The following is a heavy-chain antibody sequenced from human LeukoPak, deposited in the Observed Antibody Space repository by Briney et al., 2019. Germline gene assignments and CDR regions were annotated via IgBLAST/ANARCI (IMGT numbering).Heavy chain of an antibody. CDR2: IWYDGSNK. D-gene: IGHD5-18*01. V-gene: IGHV3-33*06. CDR3: AKGRIQPWSLGY. J-gene: IGHJ4*02. Sequence: GGSLRLSCAASGFTFSHYAMHWVRQAPGKGRDWVAVIWYDGSNKYYADSVKGRFTISRDNSDNTLYLQMNSLRDEDMAVYYCAKGRIQPWSLGYWGQGSPVTVSS. CDR1: GFTFSHYA.